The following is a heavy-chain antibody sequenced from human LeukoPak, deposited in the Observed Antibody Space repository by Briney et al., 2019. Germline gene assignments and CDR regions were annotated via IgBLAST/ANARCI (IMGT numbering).Heavy chain of an antibody. CDR1: GYTFTSYY. CDR3: ARGQTLTGYYLGWFDP. J-gene: IGHJ5*02. Sequence: GASVKVSCKASGYTFTSYYMHWVRQAPGQGLEWMGIINPSGGSTSCAQKFQGRVTMTRDTSTSTVYMELSSLRSEDTAVYYCARGQTLTGYYLGWFDPWGQGTLVTVSS. D-gene: IGHD3-9*01. V-gene: IGHV1-46*01. CDR2: INPSGGST.